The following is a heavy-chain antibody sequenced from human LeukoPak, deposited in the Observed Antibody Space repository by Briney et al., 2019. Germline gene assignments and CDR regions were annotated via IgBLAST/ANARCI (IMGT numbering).Heavy chain of an antibody. D-gene: IGHD5-12*01. CDR2: ISPTGGST. Sequence: GGSLRLSCAASGFTFSIYDMRWVRQAPGKGLVWVSGISPTGGSTYYADSVKGRFTISRDNSKSTLYLQMNSLRAEDTAVYYCAKGGGLYSDYDEGDFDYWGQGTLVTVSS. V-gene: IGHV3-23*01. CDR1: GFTFSIYD. J-gene: IGHJ4*02. CDR3: AKGGGLYSDYDEGDFDY.